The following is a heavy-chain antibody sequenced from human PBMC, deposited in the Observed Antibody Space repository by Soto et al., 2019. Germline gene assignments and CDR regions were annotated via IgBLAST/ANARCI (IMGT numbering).Heavy chain of an antibody. CDR1: GFTFSSYA. V-gene: IGHV3-23*01. Sequence: GGSLRLSCAASGFTFSSYAMSWVRQAPGKGLEWVSAISGSGGSTYYADSVKGRFTISRDNSKNTLYLQINSLIAEDTAVYYCAKHSGYYYDTSAFFAYWGQGTLVTVSS. CDR3: AKHSGYYYDTSAFFAY. CDR2: ISGSGGST. J-gene: IGHJ4*02. D-gene: IGHD3-22*01.